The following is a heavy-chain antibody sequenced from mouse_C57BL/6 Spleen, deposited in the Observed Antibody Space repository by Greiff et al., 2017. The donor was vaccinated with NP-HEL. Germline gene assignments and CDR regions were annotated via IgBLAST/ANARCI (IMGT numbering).Heavy chain of an antibody. Sequence: VQLQQSVAELVRPGASVTLSCPASGFNIKNTYMHWVKQRPEQGLEWIGRIDPANGNTKYAPKFQGKATITADTSSNTAYLQLSSLTSEDTAIYYCASHYDYLYYFDYWGQGTTLTVSS. CDR2: IDPANGNT. CDR3: ASHYDYLYYFDY. D-gene: IGHD2-4*01. V-gene: IGHV14-3*01. CDR1: GFNIKNTY. J-gene: IGHJ2*01.